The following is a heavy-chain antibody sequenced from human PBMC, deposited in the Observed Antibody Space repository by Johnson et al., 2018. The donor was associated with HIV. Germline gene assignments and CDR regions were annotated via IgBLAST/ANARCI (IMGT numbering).Heavy chain of an antibody. Sequence: VQLVESGGGVVQPGRSLRLSCAASGFTFSSYAIHWVRQAPGKGLEWVSYISSSGNTIYYADSVNGRFTISRDNAKNSLYLQMNSLSAEDTAVYYCARESDSSGYYSDAFDIWGQGTMVTVSS. J-gene: IGHJ3*02. CDR2: ISSSGNTI. CDR3: ARESDSSGYYSDAFDI. D-gene: IGHD3-22*01. V-gene: IGHV3-48*04. CDR1: GFTFSSYA.